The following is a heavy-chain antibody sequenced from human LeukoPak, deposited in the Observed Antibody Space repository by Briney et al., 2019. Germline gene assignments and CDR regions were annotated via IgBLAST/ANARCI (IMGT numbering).Heavy chain of an antibody. J-gene: IGHJ6*03. D-gene: IGHD2-2*01. CDR3: ARDTRGYCSSASCYSEGYYHYYMDV. CDR1: GGSISSYY. V-gene: IGHV4-4*07. Sequence: SETLSLTCAVSGGSISSYYWSWIRQPAGKGLEWIGRIYTSGSTNYNPSLKSRLSMSVDTSKNEFSLKLSSVTAADTAVYYCARDTRGYCSSASCYSEGYYHYYMDVWGKGTTVTVSS. CDR2: IYTSGST.